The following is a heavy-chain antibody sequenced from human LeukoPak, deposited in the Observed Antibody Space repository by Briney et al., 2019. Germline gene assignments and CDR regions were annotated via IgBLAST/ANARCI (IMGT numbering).Heavy chain of an antibody. CDR1: GGSIRSGGYY. Sequence: SETLSLTCTVSGGSIRSGGYYWSWIRQHPGKGLEWIGNIYYSGSTSYNPSLKSRVTISVDTSKNQFSLKLNSVTAADTAVYYCARHVGGSYRWFDPWGQGTLVTVSS. V-gene: IGHV4-31*03. J-gene: IGHJ5*02. CDR2: IYYSGST. D-gene: IGHD1-26*01. CDR3: ARHVGGSYRWFDP.